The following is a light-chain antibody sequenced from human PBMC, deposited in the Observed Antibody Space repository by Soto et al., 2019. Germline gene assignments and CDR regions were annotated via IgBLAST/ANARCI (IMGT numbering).Light chain of an antibody. Sequence: EIVLTHSPATLSLSPVERATLSFSASQSVSSYLAWYQQKPGQAPRLLIYDASNRATGIPARFSGSGSGTDFTLTISRLEPEDFAVYYCQHYDNSPLFGPGTKVDIK. CDR1: QSVSSY. V-gene: IGKV3-11*01. J-gene: IGKJ3*01. CDR3: QHYDNSPL. CDR2: DAS.